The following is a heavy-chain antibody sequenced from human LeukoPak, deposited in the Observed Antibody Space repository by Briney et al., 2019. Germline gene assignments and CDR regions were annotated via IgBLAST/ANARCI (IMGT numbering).Heavy chain of an antibody. Sequence: SETLSLTCTVSGDSISSYYWSWIRQPPGKGLEWIGYIYYSGRTNYNPSLKSRVTLSVDTSKNQFSLKLSSVTAADTAVYYCALGYSYGFDIWGQGTMVTVSS. CDR2: IYYSGRT. D-gene: IGHD5-18*01. V-gene: IGHV4-59*08. CDR1: GDSISSYY. J-gene: IGHJ3*02. CDR3: ALGYSYGFDI.